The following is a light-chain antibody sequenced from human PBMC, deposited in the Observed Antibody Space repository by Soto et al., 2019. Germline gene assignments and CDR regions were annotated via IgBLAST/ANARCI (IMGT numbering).Light chain of an antibody. CDR3: QQANSFPYT. Sequence: DIQMTQSPSSVSASVGDRVTITCRATQVISSWLAWYQQKPGKAPKLLIYATSILQSGVPSRFSGSGSGTDFTLTITSLQPEDFATYYCQQANSFPYTFGQGTKLEIK. J-gene: IGKJ2*01. CDR2: ATS. CDR1: QVISSW. V-gene: IGKV1-12*01.